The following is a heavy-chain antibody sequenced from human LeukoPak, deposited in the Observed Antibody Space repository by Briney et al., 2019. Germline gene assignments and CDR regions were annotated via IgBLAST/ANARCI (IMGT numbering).Heavy chain of an antibody. V-gene: IGHV3-23*01. D-gene: IGHD3-22*01. J-gene: IGHJ4*02. CDR1: GFTFSSYA. CDR3: AKGYDTSGYDY. CDR2: ISGSGTT. Sequence: GGSLRLFCAVSGFTFSSYAMSWVRQAPGKGLEWVPAISGSGTTYYADSVKGRFTISRDNSKNTLSLQMNSLRAEDTAIYYCAKGYDTSGYDYWGQGTLVTVSS.